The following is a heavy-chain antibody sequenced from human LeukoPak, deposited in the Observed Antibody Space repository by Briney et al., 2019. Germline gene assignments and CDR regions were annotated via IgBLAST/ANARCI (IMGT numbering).Heavy chain of an antibody. CDR2: IYYSGST. J-gene: IGHJ6*02. Sequence: PSETLSHTCTVSGGSISSYYWSWIRQPPGKGLEWIGYIYYSGSTNYNPSLKSRVTISVDTSKNQFSLKLSSVTAADTAVYYCARSGCSGGSCYSFRYYYYYGMDVWGQGTTVTVSS. CDR3: ARSGCSGGSCYSFRYYYYYGMDV. D-gene: IGHD2-15*01. CDR1: GGSISSYY. V-gene: IGHV4-59*01.